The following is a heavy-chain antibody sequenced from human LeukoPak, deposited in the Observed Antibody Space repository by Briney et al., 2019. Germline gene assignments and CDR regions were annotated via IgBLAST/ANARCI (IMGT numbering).Heavy chain of an antibody. Sequence: SQTLSLTCAVSGGSISSGGYSWSWIRQPPGKGLEWIGYIYDSGSTYYNPSLKSRVTISLDRSKNQFSLKLSSVTAADTAVYYCARVHDLLGTDYWGQGTLVTVSS. J-gene: IGHJ4*02. CDR2: IYDSGST. CDR1: GGSISSGGYS. CDR3: ARVHDLLGTDY. V-gene: IGHV4-30-2*01. D-gene: IGHD3-3*01.